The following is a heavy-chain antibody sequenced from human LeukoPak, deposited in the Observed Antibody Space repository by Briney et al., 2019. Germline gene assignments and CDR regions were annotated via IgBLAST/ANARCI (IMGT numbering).Heavy chain of an antibody. Sequence: SVKVSCKASGGTFSSYAISWVRQAPGQGLEWMGGIIPIFGTANYAQKFQGRVTITVDESTSTAYMELSSLRSEDTAVYYCARDTITMVRGKSARSSPAFDIWGQGTMVTVSS. D-gene: IGHD3-10*01. CDR2: IIPIFGTA. J-gene: IGHJ3*02. V-gene: IGHV1-69*13. CDR3: ARDTITMVRGKSARSSPAFDI. CDR1: GGTFSSYA.